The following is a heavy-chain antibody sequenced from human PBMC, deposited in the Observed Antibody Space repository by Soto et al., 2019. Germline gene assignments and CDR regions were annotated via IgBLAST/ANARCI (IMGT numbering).Heavy chain of an antibody. J-gene: IGHJ4*02. CDR3: AKDRRYPRDYFHY. D-gene: IGHD1-20*01. V-gene: IGHV3-23*01. CDR1: GFTVTSNG. CDR2: ISPNGQGI. Sequence: LRLSCGVSGFTVTSNGVSWVRQAPGKGLEWVSAISPNGQGIWYADSVKGRFTISRDISRNTVFLQMDSLRAEDTAVYYCAKDRRYPRDYFHYWGQGTLVTVSS.